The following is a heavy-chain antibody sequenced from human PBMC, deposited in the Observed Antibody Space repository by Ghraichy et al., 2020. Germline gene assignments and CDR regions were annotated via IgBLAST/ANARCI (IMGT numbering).Heavy chain of an antibody. Sequence: SETLSLTCTVSGGSISSYYWSWIRQPPGKGLEWIGYIYYSGSTNYNPSLKSRVTISVDTSKNQFSLKLSSVTAADTAVYYCATLAGAGPYDYWGQGTLVTVSS. V-gene: IGHV4-59*01. CDR2: IYYSGST. CDR1: GGSISSYY. CDR3: ATLAGAGPYDY. J-gene: IGHJ4*02. D-gene: IGHD3-10*01.